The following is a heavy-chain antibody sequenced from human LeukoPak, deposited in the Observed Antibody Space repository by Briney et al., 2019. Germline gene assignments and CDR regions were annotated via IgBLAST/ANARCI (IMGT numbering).Heavy chain of an antibody. V-gene: IGHV1-69*13. J-gene: IGHJ5*02. D-gene: IGHD2-15*01. Sequence: ASVKVSCKASAGTFSSYAISWVRQAPGQGLEWMGGIIPIFGTANYAQKFQGRVTITADESTSTAYMELSSLRSEDTAVYYCASMAPLCSGGSCPHGNWFDPWGQGTLVTVSS. CDR3: ASMAPLCSGGSCPHGNWFDP. CDR1: AGTFSSYA. CDR2: IIPIFGTA.